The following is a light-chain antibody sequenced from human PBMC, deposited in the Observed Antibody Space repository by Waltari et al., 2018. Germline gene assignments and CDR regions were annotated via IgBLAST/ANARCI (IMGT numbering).Light chain of an antibody. Sequence: IVMTQSPDSLAVSLGERATLSCRSSQSVLLCSDNNNYLAWYQQKPGQPPRLLFYWASTREAGVPDRFSGRGSGTDFTLTISSLHAEDVAVYYCQQYYSIPYTFGQGTKLEIK. J-gene: IGKJ2*01. CDR3: QQYYSIPYT. CDR1: QSVLLCSDNNNY. V-gene: IGKV4-1*01. CDR2: WAS.